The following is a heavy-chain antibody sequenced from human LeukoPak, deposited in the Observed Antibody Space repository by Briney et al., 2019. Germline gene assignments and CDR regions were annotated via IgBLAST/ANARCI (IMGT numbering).Heavy chain of an antibody. CDR3: AKVAAQLLAFDI. CDR1: GFAVSSNY. CDR2: IYSGGST. V-gene: IGHV3-53*01. D-gene: IGHD1-26*01. J-gene: IGHJ3*02. Sequence: PGGSLRLSCAASGFAVSSNYMSWVRQAPGKGLEWVSVIYSGGSTYYADSVKGRFTISSDNSKNTLYLQMNSLRAEDTAVYYCAKVAAQLLAFDIWGQGTMVTVSS.